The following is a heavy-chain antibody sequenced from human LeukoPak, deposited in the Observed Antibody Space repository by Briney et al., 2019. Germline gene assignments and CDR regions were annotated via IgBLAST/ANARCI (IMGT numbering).Heavy chain of an antibody. V-gene: IGHV4-59*01. CDR2: IYNSGRI. D-gene: IGHD2-8*02. J-gene: IGHJ5*02. CDR1: GGSISSGY. Sequence: TSETLSLTRSVPGGSISSGYSSWIRQPPGKGLEWIAYIYNSGRINYNPSLKSRVTISLDTSNNQFSLKLSSVTAADTAVYYCAGGSGASWFDPWGQGTLVTVSS. CDR3: AGGSGASWFDP.